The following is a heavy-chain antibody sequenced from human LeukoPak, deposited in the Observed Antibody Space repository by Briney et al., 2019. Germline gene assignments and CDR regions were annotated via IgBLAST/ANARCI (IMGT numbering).Heavy chain of an antibody. CDR1: GYTFTSDA. CDR2: ISAYNGRT. D-gene: IGHD6-13*01. Sequence: ASVKSSCKASGYTFTSDAITWVRQAPGQGLECMGWISAYNGRTNYAQNLQDRVTLTIDTSTSTAYMELRSLKSDDTAVYFCARCESGSSWPWELGNNWGQGTPVTVSS. V-gene: IGHV1-18*01. J-gene: IGHJ4*02. CDR3: ARCESGSSWPWELGNN.